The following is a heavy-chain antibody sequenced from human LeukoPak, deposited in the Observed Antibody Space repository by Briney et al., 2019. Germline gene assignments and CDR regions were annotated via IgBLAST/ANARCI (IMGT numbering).Heavy chain of an antibody. CDR2: IDTDGTGT. V-gene: IGHV3-74*01. Sequence: PGGSLRLSCGASGFTFSKYWMHWVRQAPGKGLQWVSRIDTDGTGTTYADSVKGRFTISRDNAKNTLSLQMNSLRVEDTAVYYCVKELVVTGIRIMDVWGKGTTVTVSS. CDR1: GFTFSKYW. J-gene: IGHJ6*03. CDR3: VKELVVTGIRIMDV. D-gene: IGHD2-21*02.